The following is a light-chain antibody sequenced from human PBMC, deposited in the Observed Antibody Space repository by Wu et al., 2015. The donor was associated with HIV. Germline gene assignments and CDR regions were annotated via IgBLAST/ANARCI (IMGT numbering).Light chain of an antibody. CDR3: QQYDNSPLWT. Sequence: EIVLTQSPGTLSLSPGERATLSCRASQTLSGNYLAWYQQKPGQAPRLLISGASNRASGIPDRFSGGGSGTDFTLTISRLEPEDFAVYFCQQYDNSPLWTFGQGTKVEAK. J-gene: IGKJ1*01. CDR1: QTLSGNY. V-gene: IGKV3-20*01. CDR2: GAS.